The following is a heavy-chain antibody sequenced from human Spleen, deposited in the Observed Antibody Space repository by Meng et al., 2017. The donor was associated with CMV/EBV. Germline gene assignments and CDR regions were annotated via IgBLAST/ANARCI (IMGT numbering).Heavy chain of an antibody. CDR1: GYTFTSYG. J-gene: IGHJ6*02. D-gene: IGHD2-2*01. Sequence: ASVKVSCKASGYTFTSYGISWVRQAPGQGLEWMGWISAYNGNTNYAQKLQGRVTMTTDTSTSTAYMELRSLRSDDTAVYYCARDRCSSTSCYLPMGYYYYGMDVWGQGTTVTVSS. CDR3: ARDRCSSTSCYLPMGYYYYGMDV. CDR2: ISAYNGNT. V-gene: IGHV1-18*01.